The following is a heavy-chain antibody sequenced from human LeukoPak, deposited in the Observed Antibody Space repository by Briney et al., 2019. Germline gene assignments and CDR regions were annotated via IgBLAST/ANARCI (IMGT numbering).Heavy chain of an antibody. D-gene: IGHD3-3*01. J-gene: IGHJ3*02. V-gene: IGHV4-59*08. CDR2: IYYSGST. CDR3: ARQVALDDAFDI. Sequence: SETLSLTCTVSGGSISSYYWSWIRQPPGKGLEWIGYIYYSGSTNYNPSLKSRVTISVDTSKNQFSLKLSSVTAADTAVYYCARQVALDDAFDIWGQGTMVTVSS. CDR1: GGSISSYY.